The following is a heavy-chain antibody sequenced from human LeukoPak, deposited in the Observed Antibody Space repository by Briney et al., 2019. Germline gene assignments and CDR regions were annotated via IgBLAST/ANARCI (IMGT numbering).Heavy chain of an antibody. CDR3: ARGVVASGGNDFDY. CDR2: IYYSGST. CDR1: GGSISSNSYY. Sequence: SETLSLTCTVSGGSISSNSYYWGWIRQPPGKGLEWIGSIYYSGSTYYNPSLNIRVTMSVDTSKNQLSLKVISVTAADTAVYYCARGVVASGGNDFDYWGQGTLVTVSS. D-gene: IGHD4-23*01. J-gene: IGHJ4*02. V-gene: IGHV4-39*07.